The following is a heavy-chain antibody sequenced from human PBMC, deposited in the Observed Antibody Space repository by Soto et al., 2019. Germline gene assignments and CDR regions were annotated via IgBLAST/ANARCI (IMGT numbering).Heavy chain of an antibody. V-gene: IGHV3-23*01. Sequence: EVQLLDSGGGWVQPGGSLRLSCAASGITFNSYIISWVRQAPGRGLEWVSSFSGSDSATYYAESVQGRFTVSREKSKNTLFLQLNSLRAEDTAVYYCAKTDLSDGDYSFWGQGTLVTVSS. CDR1: GITFNSYI. CDR2: FSGSDSAT. J-gene: IGHJ4*02. CDR3: AKTDLSDGDYSF. D-gene: IGHD4-17*01.